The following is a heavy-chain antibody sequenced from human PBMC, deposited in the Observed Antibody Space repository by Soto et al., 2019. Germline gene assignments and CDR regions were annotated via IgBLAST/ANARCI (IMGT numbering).Heavy chain of an antibody. J-gene: IGHJ4*01. CDR2: IKSRALGGTT. CDR3: TTDSYSSMVVVRFDF. Sequence: PGGSKRLSCTGAGFHIINAWINWVRNDTGKGLEWVGRIKSRALGGTTDFAAHIRGRFAITRDDSRNVAYMQMNSLHTEDTAIYYCTTDSYSSMVVVRFDFWGHGSLVTVSS. V-gene: IGHV3-15*07. CDR1: GFHIINAW. D-gene: IGHD2-15*01.